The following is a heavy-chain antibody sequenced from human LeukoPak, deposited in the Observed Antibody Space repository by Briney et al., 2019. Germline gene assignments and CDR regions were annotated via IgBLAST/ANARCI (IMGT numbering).Heavy chain of an antibody. CDR2: INPNSGGT. J-gene: IGHJ3*02. Sequence: ASVKVSCKASGGTFTNYAFTWVRHAPGQGLEWMGWINPNSGGTNYAQKFQGRVTMTRDTSISTAYMELSRLRSDDTAVYHCARGRTVLYSGSYDAFDIWGQGTMVTVSS. D-gene: IGHD1-26*01. CDR3: ARGRTVLYSGSYDAFDI. CDR1: GGTFTNYA. V-gene: IGHV1-2*02.